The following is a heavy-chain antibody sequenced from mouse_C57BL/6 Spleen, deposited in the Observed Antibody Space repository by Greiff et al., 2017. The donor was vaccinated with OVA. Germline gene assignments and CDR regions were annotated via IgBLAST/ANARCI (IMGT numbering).Heavy chain of an antibody. CDR3: ARTKANCDHYYYAMDY. CDR2: ISSGSSTI. D-gene: IGHD4-1*01. CDR1: GFTFSDYG. J-gene: IGHJ4*01. Sequence: EVQGVESGGGLVKPGGSLKLSCAASGFTFSDYGMHWVRQAPEKGLEWVAYISSGSSTIYYADTVKGRFTISRDNAKNTLFLHMTSLRSEDTAMYYCARTKANCDHYYYAMDYWGQGTSVTVSS. V-gene: IGHV5-17*01.